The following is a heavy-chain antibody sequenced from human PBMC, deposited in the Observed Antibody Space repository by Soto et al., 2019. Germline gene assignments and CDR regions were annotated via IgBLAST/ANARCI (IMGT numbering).Heavy chain of an antibody. CDR2: IHPSGGGT. D-gene: IGHD2-21*02. J-gene: IGHJ4*02. Sequence: APGQALEWMGVIHPSGGGTTYAQKFLGRVTVTRDTSTTTVFMELSSLRSDDTAVYYCARGGHIAVVTASFDNWGQGTVVTVSS. CDR3: ARGGHIAVVTASFDN. V-gene: IGHV1-46*03.